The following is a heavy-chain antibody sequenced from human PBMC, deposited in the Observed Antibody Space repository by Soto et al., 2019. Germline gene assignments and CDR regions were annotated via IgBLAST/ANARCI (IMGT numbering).Heavy chain of an antibody. J-gene: IGHJ5*02. Sequence: GGSLRLSCSASGFTFSNYALHWVRQAPGKGLEWVAIISYDGRNMYYADSVKGRFTISRDNSKNTLYLQMNSLGSEDTAVYYSVSSDSSSYTINNWFDPWGPGTLVTVSS. CDR3: VSSDSSSYTINNWFDP. D-gene: IGHD3-22*01. V-gene: IGHV3-30*04. CDR1: GFTFSNYA. CDR2: ISYDGRNM.